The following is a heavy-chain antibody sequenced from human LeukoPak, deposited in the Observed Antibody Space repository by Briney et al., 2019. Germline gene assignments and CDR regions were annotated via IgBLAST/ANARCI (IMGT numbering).Heavy chain of an antibody. Sequence: EASVKVSCKASGGTFSSYAISWVRQAPGQGLEWMGGIIPIFGTANYAQKFQGRVTITADESTSTAYMELSSLRSEDTAVYYCASRSPPPYYFDYWGQGTLVTVSS. CDR1: GGTFSSYA. J-gene: IGHJ4*02. V-gene: IGHV1-69*13. CDR2: IIPIFGTA. CDR3: ASRSPPPYYFDY.